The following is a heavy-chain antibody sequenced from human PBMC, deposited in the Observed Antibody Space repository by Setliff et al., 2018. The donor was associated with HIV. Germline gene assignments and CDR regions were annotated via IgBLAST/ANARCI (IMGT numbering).Heavy chain of an antibody. CDR3: AREDPNTYRPFDY. Sequence: SETLSLTCNVSHSSVSEYYWSWIRQSPGKGLEWIGYVRQGGATKYNPAFQSRVTISLETSKNQVFLSLASVTAADTAVYFCAREDPNTYRPFDYWGQGSLVT. CDR2: VRQGGAT. J-gene: IGHJ4*03. CDR1: HSSVSEYY. V-gene: IGHV4-59*02.